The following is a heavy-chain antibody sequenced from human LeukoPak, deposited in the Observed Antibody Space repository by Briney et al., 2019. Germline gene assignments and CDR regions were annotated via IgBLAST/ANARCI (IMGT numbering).Heavy chain of an antibody. Sequence: ASVKVSCKASGYTFTGYYMHWVRQAPGQGLEWMGWINPNSGGTNYAQKFQGRVTMTRDTSISTAYMELSRLRSDDTAVYYCARSGVYYYGSGSFEGFDYWGQGTLVTVSS. J-gene: IGHJ4*02. CDR1: GYTFTGYY. V-gene: IGHV1-2*02. CDR2: INPNSGGT. D-gene: IGHD3-10*01. CDR3: ARSGVYYYGSGSFEGFDY.